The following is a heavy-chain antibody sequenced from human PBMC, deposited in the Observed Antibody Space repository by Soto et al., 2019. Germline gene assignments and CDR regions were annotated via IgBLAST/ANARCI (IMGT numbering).Heavy chain of an antibody. CDR3: ASLFSGITIFGEPDYHYYGMDV. CDR2: IIPIFGTA. D-gene: IGHD3-3*01. CDR1: GGTFSSYA. Sequence: SVKVSCKASGGTFSSYAISWVRQAPGQGLEWMGGIIPIFGTANYAQKFQGRVTITADESTSTAYMELSSLRSEDTAVYYCASLFSGITIFGEPDYHYYGMDVWGQGTTVTVSS. V-gene: IGHV1-69*13. J-gene: IGHJ6*02.